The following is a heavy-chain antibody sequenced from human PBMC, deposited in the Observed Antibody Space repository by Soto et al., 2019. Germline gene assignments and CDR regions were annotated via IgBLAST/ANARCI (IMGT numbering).Heavy chain of an antibody. J-gene: IGHJ4*02. CDR3: ARGAVAAGYFDY. D-gene: IGHD2-15*01. CDR1: GSAFRTHG. V-gene: IGHV3-33*01. Sequence: QVQLVESGGGVVQPGRSLRLSCVVSGSAFRTHGMHWVRQAPGKGLEEVAVIWGDESRKYYADSVKGRFTISKDNSRNTVFLQMNTLRVDDTAVYYCARGAVAAGYFDYWGQGTLVTVSS. CDR2: IWGDESRK.